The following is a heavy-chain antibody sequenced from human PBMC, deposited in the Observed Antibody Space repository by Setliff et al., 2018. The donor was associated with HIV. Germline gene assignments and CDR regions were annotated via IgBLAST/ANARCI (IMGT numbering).Heavy chain of an antibody. V-gene: IGHV1-3*01. Sequence: GASVKVSCKASGYTFTSYAMHWVRQAPGQRFEWVGWINVGNGNIRYSQKFQGRVAITRDTSASTAYMELSSLGSEDTAVYYCARGYYNSGNYFEYWGQGTLVTVSS. CDR2: INVGNGNI. D-gene: IGHD1-20*01. J-gene: IGHJ4*02. CDR1: GYTFTSYA. CDR3: ARGYYNSGNYFEY.